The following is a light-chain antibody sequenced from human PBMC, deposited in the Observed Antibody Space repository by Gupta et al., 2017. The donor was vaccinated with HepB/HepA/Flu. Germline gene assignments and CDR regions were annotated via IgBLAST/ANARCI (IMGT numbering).Light chain of an antibody. CDR2: GAS. V-gene: IGKV3-20*01. Sequence: EIVLTHSPATLSLSPGERARLSCRASQRLSNNYLAWYQQRPGQAPRLLIYGASSRASSIPDRYSGSGWGNDFTLTSSLRENEDFAVYYWQPDCNSRTFGPGTKVEIK. CDR3: QPDCNSRT. CDR1: QRLSNNY. J-gene: IGKJ1*01.